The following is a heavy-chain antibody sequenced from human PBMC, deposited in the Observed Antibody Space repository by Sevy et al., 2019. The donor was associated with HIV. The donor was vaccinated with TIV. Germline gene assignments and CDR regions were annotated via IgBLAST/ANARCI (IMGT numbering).Heavy chain of an antibody. V-gene: IGHV1-18*01. CDR1: GYTFTSYG. CDR3: ARDFQTMVRGVILYYYGMDV. J-gene: IGHJ6*02. Sequence: ASLKVSCKASGYTFTSYGISWVRQAPGQGLEWMGWISAYNGNTNYAQKLQGRVTMTTDTSTSTAYMELRSLRSDDTAVYYCARDFQTMVRGVILYYYGMDVWGQGTTVTVSS. D-gene: IGHD3-10*01. CDR2: ISAYNGNT.